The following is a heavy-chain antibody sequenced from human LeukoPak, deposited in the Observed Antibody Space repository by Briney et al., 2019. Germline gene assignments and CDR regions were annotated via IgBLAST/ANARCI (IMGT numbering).Heavy chain of an antibody. CDR3: ARTNYYDSSGYY. D-gene: IGHD3-22*01. CDR2: ISAYNGNT. J-gene: IGHJ4*02. Sequence: ASVKVSCKASGYTFTSYGISWVRQAPGHGLEWMGWISAYNGNTNYAQKLQGRVTMTTDTSTSTAYMELRSLRSDDTAVYYCARTNYYDSSGYYWGQGTLVTVSS. CDR1: GYTFTSYG. V-gene: IGHV1-18*01.